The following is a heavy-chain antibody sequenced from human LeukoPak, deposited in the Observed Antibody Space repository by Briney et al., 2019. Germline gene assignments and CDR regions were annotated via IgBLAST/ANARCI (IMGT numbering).Heavy chain of an antibody. CDR2: IYHSGST. CDR3: ARENSYGYNYYYYYYMDV. D-gene: IGHD5-18*01. J-gene: IGHJ6*03. CDR1: GYSISSGYY. Sequence: PSETLSLTCTVSGYSISSGYYWGWIRQPPGKGLEWIGSIYHSGSTYYNPSLKSRVTISVDTSNNQFSLKLSSVTAADTAVYYCARENSYGYNYYYYYYMDVWGKGTTVTVSS. V-gene: IGHV4-38-2*02.